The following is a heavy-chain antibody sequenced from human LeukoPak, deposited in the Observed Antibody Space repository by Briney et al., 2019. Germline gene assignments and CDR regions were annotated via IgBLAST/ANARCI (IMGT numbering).Heavy chain of an antibody. Sequence: GGSLRLSCAASGFTFSSYSMNWVRQAPGKGLEWVANIKQDGSEKYYVDSAKGRFTISRDNAKNSLYLQMNSLRAEDTAVYYCARGTWTAFDIWGQGTMVTVSS. CDR2: IKQDGSEK. CDR3: ARGTWTAFDI. V-gene: IGHV3-7*01. CDR1: GFTFSSYS. J-gene: IGHJ3*02. D-gene: IGHD5-12*01.